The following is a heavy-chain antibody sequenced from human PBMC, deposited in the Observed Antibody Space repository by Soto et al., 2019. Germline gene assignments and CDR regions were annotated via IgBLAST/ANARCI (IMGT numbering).Heavy chain of an antibody. CDR2: INHSGST. V-gene: IGHV4-34*01. D-gene: IGHD2-15*01. CDR3: ARMTVRYCSGGSCYPSFSYYGMDV. J-gene: IGHJ6*02. Sequence: SETLSLTCAVYGGSFSGYYWSWIRQPPGKGLEWIGEINHSGSTNYNPSLKSRVTISVDTSKNQFSLKLSSVTAADTAVYYCARMTVRYCSGGSCYPSFSYYGMDVWGQGTTVTVS. CDR1: GGSFSGYY.